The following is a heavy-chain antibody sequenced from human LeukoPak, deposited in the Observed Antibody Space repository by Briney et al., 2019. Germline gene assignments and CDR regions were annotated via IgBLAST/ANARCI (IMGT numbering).Heavy chain of an antibody. Sequence: GASVKVSCKASGYTFTSYAMHWVRQAPGQRLEWMGWINAGNGNTKYSQKFQGRVTITRDTSASTAYMELSSLRSEDTAVYYCARGPIVVVPAANNWFDPWGQGTLVTVSS. CDR2: INAGNGNT. J-gene: IGHJ5*02. CDR3: ARGPIVVVPAANNWFDP. CDR1: GYTFTSYA. D-gene: IGHD2-2*01. V-gene: IGHV1-3*01.